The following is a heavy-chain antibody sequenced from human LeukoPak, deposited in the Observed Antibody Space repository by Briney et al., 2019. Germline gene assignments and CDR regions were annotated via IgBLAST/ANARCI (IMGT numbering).Heavy chain of an antibody. CDR2: ISGSGGST. CDR1: GFTFSSYA. V-gene: IGHV3-23*01. D-gene: IGHD2-8*01. J-gene: IGHJ4*02. CDR3: AKGLYCANGVCYTIGGYFDY. Sequence: PGASLRLSCAASGFTFSSYAMSWVRQAPGKGLEWVSAISGSGGSTCYADSVKGRFTISRDNSKNTLYLQMNSLRAEDTAVYYRAKGLYCANGVCYTIGGYFDYWGQGTLVTVSS.